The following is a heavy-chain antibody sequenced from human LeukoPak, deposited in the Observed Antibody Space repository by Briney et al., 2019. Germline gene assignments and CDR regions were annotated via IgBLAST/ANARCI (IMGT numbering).Heavy chain of an antibody. V-gene: IGHV6-1*01. CDR1: GDSVSSNSAA. Sequence: SQTLSLTCAISGDSVSSNSAAWNWIRQSPSRGLEWLARTYYRSKWYNHYGVSVKSRIPINPDTSKNQFSLQLNSVTPEDTAVYYCARDTAGAEAVYYFDYWGQGTLVTVSS. D-gene: IGHD6-13*01. CDR2: TYYRSKWYN. CDR3: ARDTAGAEAVYYFDY. J-gene: IGHJ4*02.